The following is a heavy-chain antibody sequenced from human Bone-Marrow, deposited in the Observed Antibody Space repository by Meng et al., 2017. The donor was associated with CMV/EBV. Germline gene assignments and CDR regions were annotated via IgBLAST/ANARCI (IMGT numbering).Heavy chain of an antibody. CDR1: GFTFSSYW. V-gene: IGHV3-74*01. Sequence: GESLKISCAASGFTFSSYWMHWVRQAPGKGLVWVSRINSDGSSTYYADSVKGRFTISRDNSKNTLYLQMNSLRAEDTAVYYCAKASCSSTSCHPYYFDYWGQRTLVTVSS. D-gene: IGHD2-2*01. CDR3: AKASCSSTSCHPYYFDY. J-gene: IGHJ4*02. CDR2: INSDGSST.